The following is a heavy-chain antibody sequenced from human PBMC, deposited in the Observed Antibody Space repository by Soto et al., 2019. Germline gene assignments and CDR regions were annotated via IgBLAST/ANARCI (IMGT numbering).Heavy chain of an antibody. CDR2: IIPIFGTA. D-gene: IGHD5-12*01. V-gene: IGHV1-69*13. CDR1: GGTFSSYA. Sequence: GASVKVSCKASGGTFSSYAISWVRQAPGQGLEWMGGIIPIFGTANYAQKFQGRVTITADESTSTAYMELSSLRSEDTAVYYCATPVPTSIVATIWDYYYYYGMDVWGQGTTVTVSS. CDR3: ATPVPTSIVATIWDYYYYYGMDV. J-gene: IGHJ6*02.